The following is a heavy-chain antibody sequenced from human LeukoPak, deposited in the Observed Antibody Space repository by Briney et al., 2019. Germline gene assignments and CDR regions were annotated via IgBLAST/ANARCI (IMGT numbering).Heavy chain of an antibody. CDR3: ARDTITMVRGVMGYFDL. CDR2: IIPILGIA. D-gene: IGHD3-10*01. J-gene: IGHJ2*01. V-gene: IGHV1-69*04. Sequence: SVKVSCKASGGTFSSYAISWVRQAPGQGLEWMGRIIPILGIANYAQKFQGRVTITADKSTSTAYMELSSLRSEDTAVYYCARDTITMVRGVMGYFDLWVRGTLVTVSS. CDR1: GGTFSSYA.